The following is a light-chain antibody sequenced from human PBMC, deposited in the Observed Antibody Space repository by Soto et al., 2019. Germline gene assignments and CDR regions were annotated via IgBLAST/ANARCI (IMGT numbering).Light chain of an antibody. CDR1: RGHNSYA. CDR2: LNSDGSH. CDR3: QTWSTEIRV. Sequence: QPVLTQPPSASASLGASVKLTCTLSRGHNSYAIAWHQQQPEKGPRYLMKLNSDGSHSKGDGIPDRFSGSSSGAERYLTISSLPSEDEADYYCQTWSTEIRVFGGGTKLTVL. V-gene: IGLV4-69*01. J-gene: IGLJ3*02.